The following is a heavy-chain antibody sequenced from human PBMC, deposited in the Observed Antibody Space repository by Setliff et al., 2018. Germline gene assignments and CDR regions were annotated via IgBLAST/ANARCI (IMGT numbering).Heavy chain of an antibody. CDR3: ARAHSGSDFHDPFDI. V-gene: IGHV1-24*01. Sequence: ASVKVSCKVSGYTLTELSMHWVRQAPGKGLEWMGGFDPEDGETIYAQKFQGRVTMTADTSTSTAYMELRSLRSDDTAMYYCARAHSGSDFHDPFDIWGQGTMVTVSS. D-gene: IGHD1-26*01. CDR1: GYTLTELS. J-gene: IGHJ3*02. CDR2: FDPEDGET.